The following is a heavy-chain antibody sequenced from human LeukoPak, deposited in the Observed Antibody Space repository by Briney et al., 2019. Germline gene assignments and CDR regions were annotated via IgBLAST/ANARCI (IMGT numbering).Heavy chain of an antibody. D-gene: IGHD5-18*01. V-gene: IGHV3-30*18. CDR1: GFTFSSYG. Sequence: GRSLRLSCAASGFTFSSYGMHWVRQAPGKGLEWVAVISNDGSKKYYADSVKGRFTISRDNSKNTLSLQVSGLRAEDTAVYYCAKDRYSYAFEYSDSWGQGTLVTVSS. CDR2: ISNDGSKK. J-gene: IGHJ4*02. CDR3: AKDRYSYAFEYSDS.